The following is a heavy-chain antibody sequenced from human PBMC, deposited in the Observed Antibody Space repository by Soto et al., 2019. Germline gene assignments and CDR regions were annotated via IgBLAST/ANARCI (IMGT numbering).Heavy chain of an antibody. Sequence: QVQLVQSGAEVKKPGSSVKVSCKASGGTFSSYTISWVRQAPGQGLEWMGRIIPILGIANYAQKFPGRVTIPAEXXTXTXXMELSSLRSEDTAVYYCARGQYCGGDCYTLDPFDIWGQGTMVTVSS. CDR3: ARGQYCGGDCYTLDPFDI. CDR2: IIPILGIA. J-gene: IGHJ3*02. D-gene: IGHD2-21*02. CDR1: GGTFSSYT. V-gene: IGHV1-69*02.